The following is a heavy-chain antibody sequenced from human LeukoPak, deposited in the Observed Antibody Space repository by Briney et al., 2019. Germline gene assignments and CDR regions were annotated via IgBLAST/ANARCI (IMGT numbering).Heavy chain of an antibody. CDR1: GGSIRGTTHY. V-gene: IGHV4-61*01. CDR3: ATMKAVRVNDFWSGYPDN. J-gene: IGHJ4*02. Sequence: KTSETLSLTCTVSGGSIRGTTHYWSWIRQPPGKGLEWIGYIYHTGTTNYNPSLRSRVTISVDTSKNQFSLKLSSVTAADTAVYYCATMKAVRVNDFWSGYPDNWGQGTLVTVSS. CDR2: IYHTGTT. D-gene: IGHD3-3*01.